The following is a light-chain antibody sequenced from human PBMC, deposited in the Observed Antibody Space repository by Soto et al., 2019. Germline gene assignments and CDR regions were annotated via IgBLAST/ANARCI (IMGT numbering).Light chain of an antibody. Sequence: IVLTQSPGTLSLSPGERATLSCRASESLSSNYLAWYQQKPGQAPRLLIFHASTRATGIPDRFGGSGSGTDFTLTISRLEPEDFAVYYCQQYGSSGTTFGQGTKLEI. CDR2: HAS. J-gene: IGKJ2*01. CDR3: QQYGSSGTT. V-gene: IGKV3-20*01. CDR1: ESLSSNY.